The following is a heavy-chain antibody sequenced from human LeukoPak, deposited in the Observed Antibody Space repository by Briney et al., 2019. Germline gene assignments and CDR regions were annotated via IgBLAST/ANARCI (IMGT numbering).Heavy chain of an antibody. V-gene: IGHV3-7*01. J-gene: IGHJ4*02. Sequence: GGSLRLSCAASGFTFSNYWMSWVRQAPGKGLEWVANIKQDGSEKYYVDSVKGRFTISRDNAKNSLYLQMNSLRAEDTAVYYCARERIQYFDYWGQGTLVTVSS. CDR2: IKQDGSEK. D-gene: IGHD2-15*01. CDR1: GFTFSNYW. CDR3: ARERIQYFDY.